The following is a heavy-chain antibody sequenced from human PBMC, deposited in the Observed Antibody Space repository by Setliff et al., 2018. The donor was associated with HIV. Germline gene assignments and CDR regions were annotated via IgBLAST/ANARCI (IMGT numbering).Heavy chain of an antibody. D-gene: IGHD6-13*01. J-gene: IGHJ2*01. V-gene: IGHV4-59*06. Sequence: LSLTCTVSGGTISSHYWNWIRQHPGKGLEWIGYISYSGSTYYNPSLNSRLTISIDTSKNQFSLKLSSLTAADTAVYYCARAAAAGTRCFDLWGRGTLVTVSS. CDR2: ISYSGST. CDR3: ARAAAAGTRCFDL. CDR1: GGTISSHY.